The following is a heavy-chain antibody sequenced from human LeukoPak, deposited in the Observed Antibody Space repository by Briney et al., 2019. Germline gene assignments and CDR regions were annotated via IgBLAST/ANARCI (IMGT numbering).Heavy chain of an antibody. V-gene: IGHV3-74*01. CDR2: INSDGSST. D-gene: IGHD5-24*01. Sequence: QPGGSLRLSCAASGFTFSSYWMHWVRQAPGKGLVWVSRINSDGSSTSYADSVKGRFTISRDNAKNTLYLQMNSLRAEDTAVYYCAGEMATIRGGYYYYYGMDVRGQGTTVTVSS. CDR1: GFTFSSYW. CDR3: AGEMATIRGGYYYYYGMDV. J-gene: IGHJ6*02.